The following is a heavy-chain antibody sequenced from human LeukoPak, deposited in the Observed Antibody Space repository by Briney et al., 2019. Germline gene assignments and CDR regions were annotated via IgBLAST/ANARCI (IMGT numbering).Heavy chain of an antibody. CDR2: ISSSSNYI. Sequence: GGSLRLSCAASGFTFDSYSMNWVRQAPGKGLEWVSSISSSSNYIYYADSVKGRFTISRDNAKNSLYLQMNSLRAEDTAVYYCARDYLAVPAAMWWFDPWGQGTLVTVSS. CDR3: ARDYLAVPAAMWWFDP. V-gene: IGHV3-21*01. D-gene: IGHD2-2*01. J-gene: IGHJ5*02. CDR1: GFTFDSYS.